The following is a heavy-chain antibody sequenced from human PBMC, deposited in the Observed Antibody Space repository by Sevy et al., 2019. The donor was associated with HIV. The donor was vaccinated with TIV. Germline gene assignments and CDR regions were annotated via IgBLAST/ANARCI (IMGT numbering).Heavy chain of an antibody. CDR1: GGSFSGYY. CDR3: ARGATYYDFWSGYYETYSSSWYTNYFDY. D-gene: IGHD3-3*01. CDR2: INHSGST. V-gene: IGHV4-34*01. Sequence: SETLSLTCAVYGGSFSGYYWSWIRQPPGKGLEWIGEINHSGSTNYNPSLKSRVTISVDTSKNQFSLKLSSVTAAVTAVYYCARGATYYDFWSGYYETYSSSWYTNYFDYWGQGTLVTVSS. J-gene: IGHJ4*02.